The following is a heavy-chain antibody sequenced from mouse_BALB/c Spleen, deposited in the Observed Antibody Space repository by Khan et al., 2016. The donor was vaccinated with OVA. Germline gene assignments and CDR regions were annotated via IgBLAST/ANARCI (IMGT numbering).Heavy chain of an antibody. CDR3: VRLGYGNYWFAY. D-gene: IGHD2-10*02. J-gene: IGHJ3*01. V-gene: IGHV14-1*02. CDR1: GFNIKDYY. Sequence: VRLQQSGAELVRPGALVKLSCKASGFNIKDYYMNWVKQRPEQGLEWIGWIDPENGDTIYDPKFQGKASITADTSSNTAYLHLISLTSEDTAVYYCVRLGYGNYWFAYWGQGTLVTVSA. CDR2: IDPENGDT.